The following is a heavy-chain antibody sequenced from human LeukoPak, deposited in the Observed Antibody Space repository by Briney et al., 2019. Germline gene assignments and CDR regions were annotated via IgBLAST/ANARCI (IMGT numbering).Heavy chain of an antibody. CDR3: ARERIAAAGRGSFDY. D-gene: IGHD6-13*01. CDR2: IYYSGST. J-gene: IGHJ4*02. Sequence: SETLSLTCTVSGGSISSYYWSWIRQPPGKGLEWIGYIYYSGSTNYNPSLKSRVTISVDTSKNQFSLKLSSVTAADTAVYYCARERIAAAGRGSFDYRGQGTLVTVSS. CDR1: GGSISSYY. V-gene: IGHV4-59*01.